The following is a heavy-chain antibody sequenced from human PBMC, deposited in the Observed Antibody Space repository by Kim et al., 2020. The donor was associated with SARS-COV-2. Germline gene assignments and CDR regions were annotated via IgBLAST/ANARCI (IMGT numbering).Heavy chain of an antibody. CDR1: GFMFGDYT. D-gene: IGHD2-21*02. CDR3: ARGDGFRSASRGFYF. CDR2: TSINAYGGKT. J-gene: IGHJ4*01. V-gene: IGHV3-49*01. Sequence: GGSLRLSCTASGFMFGDYTLSWFRQAPGKGLEWIGFTSINAYGGKTEYAASVKGRFTITRDGSSTIAYLQMNSLETEDAAVYFCARGDGFRSASRGFYF.